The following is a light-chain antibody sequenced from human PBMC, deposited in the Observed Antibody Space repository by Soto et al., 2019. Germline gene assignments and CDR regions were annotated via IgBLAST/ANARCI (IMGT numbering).Light chain of an antibody. CDR2: TAS. Sequence: DIQMTQSPSSLSASVGDRVTITCRASHDINNYLNWYQPKPGKAPNLLIFTASRSQSGVPSRLSGSGSGTDFTITIRRLQPDDSATYYCQQSYTTPTFGPGTKVDIK. V-gene: IGKV1-39*01. CDR1: HDINNY. J-gene: IGKJ3*01. CDR3: QQSYTTPT.